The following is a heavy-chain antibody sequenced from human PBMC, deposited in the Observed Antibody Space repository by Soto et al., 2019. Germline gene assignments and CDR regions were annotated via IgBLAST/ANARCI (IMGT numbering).Heavy chain of an antibody. CDR1: GYTFTGYY. CDR3: ARVPMVRGVENWFDP. J-gene: IGHJ5*02. CDR2: INPNNGNT. V-gene: IGHV1-18*04. D-gene: IGHD3-10*01. Sequence: ASVKVSCKASGYTFTGYYMHWVRQAPGQGLEWMGWINPNNGNTNYAQKLQGRVTMTTDTSTSTAYMELRSLRSDDTAVYYCARVPMVRGVENWFDPWGQGTLVTVSS.